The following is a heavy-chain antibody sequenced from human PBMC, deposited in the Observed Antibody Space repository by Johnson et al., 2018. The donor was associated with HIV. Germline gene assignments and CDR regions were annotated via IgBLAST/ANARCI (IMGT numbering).Heavy chain of an antibody. V-gene: IGHV3-30*04. Sequence: QVQLVESGGGVVQPGRSLRLSCAASGFTFSSYAMHWVRQAPGKGLEWVAVISYDGSNKYYADSVKGRFTISRDNSKNTLYLQMNSLRAEDTALYYCAKDVSVVTPSGSFDIWGQGTMVTVSS. D-gene: IGHD4-23*01. CDR2: ISYDGSNK. CDR3: AKDVSVVTPSGSFDI. CDR1: GFTFSSYA. J-gene: IGHJ3*02.